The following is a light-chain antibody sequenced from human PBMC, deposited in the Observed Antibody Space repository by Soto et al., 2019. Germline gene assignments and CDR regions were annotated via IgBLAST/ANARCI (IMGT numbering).Light chain of an antibody. CDR1: QSISTY. V-gene: IGKV1-39*01. J-gene: IGKJ1*01. CDR3: QQSYNTLSWT. Sequence: DIQMTQTPSSLSASVGDRVTLTCRASQSISTYLNWYQQKSGSAPQLLVYAASKLQSGVPLRFRGSGSGTTFTLTIISLQRDDFANYYCQQSYNTLSWTFGQGTKVEMK. CDR2: AAS.